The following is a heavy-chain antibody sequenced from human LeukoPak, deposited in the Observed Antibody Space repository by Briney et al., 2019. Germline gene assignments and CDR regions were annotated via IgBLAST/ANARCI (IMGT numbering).Heavy chain of an antibody. CDR3: ARVLRLSWRDGPLSCPDC. V-gene: IGHV3-64*01. J-gene: IGHJ4*02. Sequence: GGSLRLSCAASGFTFSSYAMHWVRQAPGKGLEYVSAISSNGGSTYYANSVKGRFTISRDNSKNTLYLQMGSLRAEDMAVYYCARVLRLSWRDGPLSCPDCWGQGTLVTVSS. CDR1: GFTFSSYA. CDR2: ISSNGGST. D-gene: IGHD5-24*01.